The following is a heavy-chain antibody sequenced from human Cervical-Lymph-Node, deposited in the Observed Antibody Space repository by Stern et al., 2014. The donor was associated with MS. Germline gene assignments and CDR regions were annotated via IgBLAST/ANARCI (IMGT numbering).Heavy chain of an antibody. J-gene: IGHJ4*02. CDR2: INPSDSDP. CDR3: VRGSEGEGHNVDY. V-gene: IGHV5-51*03. D-gene: IGHD1-26*01. Sequence: EVQLVESGAEVKKPGESLRISCQASGYFFNTYWIGWVRQMPGKGLEWMGYINPSDSDPGYRPSSQGRVTFSADKSVNTAYLAWSSVEASDTAIYYCVRGSEGEGHNVDYWGQGTLVTVSS. CDR1: GYFFNTYW.